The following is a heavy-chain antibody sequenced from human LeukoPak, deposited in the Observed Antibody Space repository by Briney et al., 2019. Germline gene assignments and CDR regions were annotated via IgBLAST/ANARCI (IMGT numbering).Heavy chain of an antibody. V-gene: IGHV4-38-2*02. J-gene: IGHJ4*02. CDR3: ASGGGSSSWYPEYFDY. D-gene: IGHD6-13*01. Sequence: PSETLSLTCTVSGYSISSGYYWGWIRQPPGKGLEWIGSIYHSGSTYYNPSLKSRVTISVDTSKNQFSLKLSSVTAADTAVYYCASGGGSSSWYPEYFDYWGQGTLVTVSS. CDR1: GYSISSGYY. CDR2: IYHSGST.